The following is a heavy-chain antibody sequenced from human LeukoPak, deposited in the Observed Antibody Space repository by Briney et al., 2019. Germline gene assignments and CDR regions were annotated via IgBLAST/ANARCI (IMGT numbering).Heavy chain of an antibody. V-gene: IGHV3-48*01. CDR3: ATYRQVLLPFES. D-gene: IGHD2-8*02. J-gene: IGHJ4*02. Sequence: QPGGSLRLSCAASGFTFSSYSMNWVRQAPGKGLEWVSYINSISNTIYYADSVKGRFTISRDNAKNSLYLQMNSLRAEDTAIYYCATYRQVLLPFESWGQGTLVTVSS. CDR1: GFTFSSYS. CDR2: INSISNTI.